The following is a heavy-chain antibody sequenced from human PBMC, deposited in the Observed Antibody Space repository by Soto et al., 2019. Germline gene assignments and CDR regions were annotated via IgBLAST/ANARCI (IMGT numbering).Heavy chain of an antibody. D-gene: IGHD1-20*01. V-gene: IGHV1-69*13. CDR1: GGTFSSYA. CDR3: ALGEAYNWKKVWGGYGMDV. J-gene: IGHJ6*02. Sequence: SVKVSCKASGGTFSSYAISWVRQAPGQGLEWMGGIIPIFGTANYAQKFQGRVTITADESTSTAYMELSSLRSEDTAVYYCALGEAYNWKKVWGGYGMDVWGQGTTVTVSS. CDR2: IIPIFGTA.